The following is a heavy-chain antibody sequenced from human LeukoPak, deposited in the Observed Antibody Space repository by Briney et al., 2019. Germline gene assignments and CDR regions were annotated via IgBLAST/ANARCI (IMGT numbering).Heavy chain of an antibody. J-gene: IGHJ6*03. CDR3: AREYWNYGGTLRYYYYMDV. CDR1: GGSISSYY. CDR2: IYYSGST. Sequence: PSETLSLTCTVSGGSISSYYWSWIRQPPGKGLEWIGCIYYSGSTNYNPSLKSRVTISVDTSKNQFSLKLSSVTAADTAVYYCAREYWNYGGTLRYYYYMDVWGKGTTVTVSS. D-gene: IGHD1-7*01. V-gene: IGHV4-59*01.